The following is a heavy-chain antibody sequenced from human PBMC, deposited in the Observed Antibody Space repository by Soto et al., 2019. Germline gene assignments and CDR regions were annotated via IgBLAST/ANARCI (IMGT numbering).Heavy chain of an antibody. V-gene: IGHV3-21*01. CDR3: KANYHCTSTTCQVDY. CDR1: GFTFNTYT. D-gene: IGHD2-2*01. J-gene: IGHJ4*02. CDR2: ITSSSSYT. Sequence: GGSLRLSCAASGFTFNTYTMHWVRQAPGKGLEWVSSITSSSSYTYYADSLKGRFTISRDNAKNSLYLQMNSLRAEDTAVYYCKANYHCTSTTCQVDYWGQGTLVTVSS.